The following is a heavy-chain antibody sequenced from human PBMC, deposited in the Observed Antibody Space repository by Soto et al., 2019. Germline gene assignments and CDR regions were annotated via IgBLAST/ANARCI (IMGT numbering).Heavy chain of an antibody. CDR2: INHSGST. D-gene: IGHD3-3*01. J-gene: IGHJ4*02. CDR1: GGSFSGYY. CDR3: GREPLSARLRSDS. V-gene: IGHV4-34*01. Sequence: SETLSLTCAVYGGSFSGYYWSWIRQPPGKGLEWIGEINHSGSTNYNPSLKSRVTISVDPSKNQFSLKLSSVTAADTAVYYCGREPLSARLRSDSGGQGTLVTVSS.